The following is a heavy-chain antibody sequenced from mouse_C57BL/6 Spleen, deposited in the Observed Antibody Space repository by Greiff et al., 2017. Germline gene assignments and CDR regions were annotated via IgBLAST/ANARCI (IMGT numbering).Heavy chain of an antibody. Sequence: DVKLQEPGPGLVKPSQSLSLTCSVTGYSITSGYYWNWIRQFPGNKLEWIGYISYDGSNNYNPSIKNRMSITRDTSNNQVFLKLNSVPTEDTATYYCAKREDGDCYAIDYWGQGTSVTVSS. CDR1: GYSITSGYY. D-gene: IGHD2-3*01. J-gene: IGHJ4*01. V-gene: IGHV3-6*01. CDR2: ISYDGSN. CDR3: AKREDGDCYAIDY.